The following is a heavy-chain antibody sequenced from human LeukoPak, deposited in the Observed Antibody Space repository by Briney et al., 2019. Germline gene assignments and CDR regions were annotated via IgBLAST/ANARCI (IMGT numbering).Heavy chain of an antibody. CDR3: ATGGSGSYLFDY. Sequence: SQTLSLTCTVSGGSISSGSYYWSWIRQPAGKGLEWIGRIYTSGSTNYNPSLKSRVTISVDTSKNQFSLKLSSVTAADTAVYYCATGGSGSYLFDYWGQGTLVTVSP. CDR1: GGSISSGSYY. J-gene: IGHJ4*02. D-gene: IGHD3-10*01. CDR2: IYTSGST. V-gene: IGHV4-61*02.